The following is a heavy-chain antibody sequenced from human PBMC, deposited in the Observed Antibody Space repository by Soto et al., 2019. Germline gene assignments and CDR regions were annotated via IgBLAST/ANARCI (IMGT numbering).Heavy chain of an antibody. D-gene: IGHD4-17*01. CDR1: GDSIGSGNKY. Sequence: QVQLRESGPGLVMPSQTLSLTCTVSGDSIGSGNKYWSWIRQAPGKGLEWIGYIFSSGTTYYNPSLKSRLTMALDTSQNQFSLRLNSVTVADTAVYFCARDADYGGSRGGMDVWGRGTTVTVSS. CDR2: IFSSGTT. CDR3: ARDADYGGSRGGMDV. J-gene: IGHJ6*02. V-gene: IGHV4-30-4*01.